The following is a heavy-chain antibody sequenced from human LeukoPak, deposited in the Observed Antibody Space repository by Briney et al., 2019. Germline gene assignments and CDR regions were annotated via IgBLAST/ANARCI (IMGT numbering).Heavy chain of an antibody. V-gene: IGHV3-11*04. CDR2: ISSSGSTI. J-gene: IGHJ4*02. CDR1: GFTFSDYY. CDR3: ARVRDDTNEGYPDN. Sequence: PGGSLRLSCAASGFTFSDYYMSWIRQAPGKGLEWVSYISSSGSTIYYADSVKGRFTISRDNAKNSLFLQMNSLRAEDTAVYYCARVRDDTNEGYPDNWGQGTLVTVSS. D-gene: IGHD3-9*01.